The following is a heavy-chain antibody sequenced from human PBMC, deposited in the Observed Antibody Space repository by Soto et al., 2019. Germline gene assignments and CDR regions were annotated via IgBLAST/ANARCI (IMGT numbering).Heavy chain of an antibody. J-gene: IGHJ4*02. CDR3: AKGPKVRSAAGTKPIDY. CDR1: GFTFSSYA. V-gene: IGHV3-23*01. Sequence: GGSLRLSCAASGFTFSSYAMSWVRQAPGKGLEWVSAISGSGGSTYYADSVKGRFTISRDNSKNTLYLQMNSLRAEDTAVYYCAKGPKVRSAAGTKPIDYWGEGTLVTVSS. CDR2: ISGSGGST. D-gene: IGHD6-13*01.